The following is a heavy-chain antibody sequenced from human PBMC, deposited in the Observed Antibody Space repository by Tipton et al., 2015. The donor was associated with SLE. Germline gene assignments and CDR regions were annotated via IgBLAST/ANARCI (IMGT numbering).Heavy chain of an antibody. CDR2: INHSGST. V-gene: IGHV4-34*01. D-gene: IGHD3-3*01. CDR1: GGSFSGYY. J-gene: IGHJ6*02. Sequence: AGLVKPSETLSLTCAAYGGSFSGYYWSWIRQPPGKGLEWIGEINHSGSTNYNPSLKSRVTISVDTSKNQFSLKLSSVTAADTAVYYCARRFLEWFGYGMDVWGQGTTVTVSS. CDR3: ARRFLEWFGYGMDV.